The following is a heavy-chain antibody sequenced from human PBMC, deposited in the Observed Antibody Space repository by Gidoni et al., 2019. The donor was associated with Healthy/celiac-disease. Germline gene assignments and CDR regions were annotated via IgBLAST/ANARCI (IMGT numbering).Heavy chain of an antibody. Sequence: QVQPQESGPGLVKPSQTLSLTCTVSGGSISSGDYYWSWIRQPPGKGLEWIGYIYYSGSTYYNPSLKSRVTISVDTSKNQFSLKLSSVTAADTAVYYCARDIRRVRGVMGIWGQGTMVTVSS. CDR3: ARDIRRVRGVMGI. J-gene: IGHJ3*02. CDR1: GGSISSGDYY. V-gene: IGHV4-30-4*01. CDR2: IYYSGST. D-gene: IGHD3-10*01.